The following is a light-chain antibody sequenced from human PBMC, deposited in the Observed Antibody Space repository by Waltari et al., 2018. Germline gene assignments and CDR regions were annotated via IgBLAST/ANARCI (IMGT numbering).Light chain of an antibody. Sequence: DIQMTQSPSTLSASVGDGVTITCRASQSIGGGVAGYQPKPGKAPRLLMYPASSLERGVPSRFSGGGSGTEFTLTISSLQPDDFATYYCQQYNTYSWTFGQGTKVEIK. CDR3: QQYNTYSWT. J-gene: IGKJ1*01. CDR2: PAS. V-gene: IGKV1-5*03. CDR1: QSIGGG.